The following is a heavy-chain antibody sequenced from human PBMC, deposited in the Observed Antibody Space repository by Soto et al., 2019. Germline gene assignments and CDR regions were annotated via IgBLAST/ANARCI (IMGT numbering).Heavy chain of an antibody. CDR1: GFTFSSDA. Sequence: EVQLLESGGDLVQPGGSLRLSCAASGFTFSSDAMSWVRQAPGKGLEWVSTISGRGDDTYYTDSVKGRFTISRDNSTNTLYVHMNSLRAEDTAVYYCARAQPTYSSSYFDYWGQGTLVTVSS. V-gene: IGHV3-23*01. D-gene: IGHD3-22*01. CDR3: ARAQPTYSSSYFDY. J-gene: IGHJ4*02. CDR2: ISGRGDDT.